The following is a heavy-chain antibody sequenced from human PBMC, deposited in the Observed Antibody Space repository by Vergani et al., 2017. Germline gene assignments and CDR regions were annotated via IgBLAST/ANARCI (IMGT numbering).Heavy chain of an antibody. CDR3: ARLWFGESHWFDP. Sequence: QVQLQESGPGLVKPSETLSLTCTVSGGSISSYYWSRIRQPPGKGLEWIGYSYTSGSTHYNPSLKSRVTISVDTSKNQFSLKLSSVTAADTAVDYCARLWFGESHWFDPWGQGTLVTVSS. D-gene: IGHD3-10*01. V-gene: IGHV4-4*09. CDR1: GGSISSYY. CDR2: SYTSGST. J-gene: IGHJ5*02.